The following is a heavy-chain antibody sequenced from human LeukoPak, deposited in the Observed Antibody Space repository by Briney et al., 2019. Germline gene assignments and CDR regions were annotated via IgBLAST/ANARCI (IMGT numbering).Heavy chain of an antibody. CDR3: ASQGGYSYGLFDY. Sequence: SETLSLTCTVPGGSISSYYWSWIRQPPGKGLEWIWYIYYSGSTNYNPSLKSRVTISVDTSKNQFSLKLSSVTAADTAVYYCASQGGYSYGLFDYWGQGTLVTVSS. D-gene: IGHD5-18*01. CDR1: GGSISSYY. J-gene: IGHJ4*02. CDR2: IYYSGST. V-gene: IGHV4-59*08.